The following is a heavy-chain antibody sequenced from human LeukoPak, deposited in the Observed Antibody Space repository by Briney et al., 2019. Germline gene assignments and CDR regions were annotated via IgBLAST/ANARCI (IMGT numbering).Heavy chain of an antibody. V-gene: IGHV4-59*08. J-gene: IGHJ6*02. Sequence: SETLSLTCTVSGGSISSYYWSWIRQPPGKGLEWIGDIYYSGSTNYNPSLKSRVTISVDPSKNQFSLQLSSVTAADTAVYYCARLGIMTTVTTYYYYYYGMDVWGQGTTVTVSS. CDR2: IYYSGST. CDR3: ARLGIMTTVTTYYYYYYGMDV. CDR1: GGSISSYY. D-gene: IGHD4-17*01.